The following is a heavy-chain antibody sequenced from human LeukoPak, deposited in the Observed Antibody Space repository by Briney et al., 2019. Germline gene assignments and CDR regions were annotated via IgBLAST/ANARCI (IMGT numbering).Heavy chain of an antibody. V-gene: IGHV3-21*01. CDR1: GFTFSSYS. J-gene: IGHJ6*02. Sequence: GGSLRLTCAASGFTFSSYSMNWVRQAPGKGLEWGSSISSSSSYIYYADSVKGRFTISRDNAKNSLYLQMNSLRAEDTAVYYCARWSQEWPNYYYGMDVWGQGTTVTVSS. D-gene: IGHD3-3*01. CDR2: ISSSSSYI. CDR3: ARWSQEWPNYYYGMDV.